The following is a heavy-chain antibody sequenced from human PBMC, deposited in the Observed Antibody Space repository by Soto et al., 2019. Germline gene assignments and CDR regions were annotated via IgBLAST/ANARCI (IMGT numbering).Heavy chain of an antibody. Sequence: GLLRVSCGASGFTFSSYAMSRVRQTPGKGLEWVSAISGSGGSTYYADSVKGRFTISRDNSKNTLYLQMNSLRAEDTAVYYCANVRFLEWLSLHYGMDVWGQGTTVTVSS. CDR2: ISGSGGST. D-gene: IGHD3-3*01. CDR1: GFTFSSYA. J-gene: IGHJ6*02. CDR3: ANVRFLEWLSLHYGMDV. V-gene: IGHV3-23*01.